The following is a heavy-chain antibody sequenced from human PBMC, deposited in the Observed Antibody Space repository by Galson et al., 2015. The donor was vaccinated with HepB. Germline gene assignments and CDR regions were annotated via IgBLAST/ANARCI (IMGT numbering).Heavy chain of an antibody. D-gene: IGHD3-3*01. Sequence: SLRLSCAASGFTFSSYWISWVRQAPGKGLEWVANIKQDGSEKYYVDSVKGRFTISRDNAKNSLYLQMNSLRAEDTAVYYCARDPKDTYYDFWSGYYTGIGYFDYWGQGTLVTVSS. CDR2: IKQDGSEK. CDR1: GFTFSSYW. J-gene: IGHJ4*02. CDR3: ARDPKDTYYDFWSGYYTGIGYFDY. V-gene: IGHV3-7*01.